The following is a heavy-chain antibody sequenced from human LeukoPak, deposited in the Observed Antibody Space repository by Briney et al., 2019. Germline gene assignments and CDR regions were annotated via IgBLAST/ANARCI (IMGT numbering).Heavy chain of an antibody. D-gene: IGHD4-11*01. CDR1: GDSVSSNSAV. V-gene: IGHV6-1*01. CDR3: AGTTDYSSFLAY. CDR2: TYYRSKWHN. Sequence: SQTLSLTCAISGDSVSSNSAVWNWIRQSPSRGLEWLGRTYYRSKWHNEYAESVKSRISINSDTSKNQFSLQLNSVTPEDTAEYYCAGTTDYSSFLAYWGQGTLVTVSS. J-gene: IGHJ4*02.